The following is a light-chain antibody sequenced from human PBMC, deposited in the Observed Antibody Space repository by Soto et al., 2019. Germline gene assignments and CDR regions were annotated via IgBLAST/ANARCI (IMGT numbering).Light chain of an antibody. V-gene: IGKV3-11*01. CDR1: QSVYSY. J-gene: IGKJ4*01. CDR2: DAS. Sequence: EIVLTQSPATLSLSPGERVTLSCRASQSVYSYLAWYQQKPGQAPRLLIHDASNRATGIPARFSGSGSGTDFTLTISSLEPEDFAFHYCQERSSWRFGGGTKVEIK. CDR3: QERSSWR.